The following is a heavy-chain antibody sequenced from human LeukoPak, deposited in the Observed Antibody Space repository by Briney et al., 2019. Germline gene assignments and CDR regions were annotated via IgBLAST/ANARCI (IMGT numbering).Heavy chain of an antibody. J-gene: IGHJ4*02. CDR1: GYTFTTYG. V-gene: IGHV1-18*01. D-gene: IGHD5-12*01. CDR2: ISTYNAIT. CDR3: ARDRGYVSASPCDY. Sequence: ASVKVSCKASGYTFTTYGISWVRQAPGRGREWMGWISTYNAITNYAQKLQGRVTMTTDTSTSTSYMELRSLRSDDTAVYYCARDRGYVSASPCDYWGQGTLVTVSS.